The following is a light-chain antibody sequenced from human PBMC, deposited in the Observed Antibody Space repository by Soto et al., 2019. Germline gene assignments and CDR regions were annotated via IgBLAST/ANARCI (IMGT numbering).Light chain of an antibody. CDR3: SSYTTSNTRQIV. J-gene: IGLJ1*01. CDR2: DVS. Sequence: QSALTQPASVSESPGQSITISCTGTSSDVGGYNYVSWYQHPPGKAPKLIIYDVSNRPSGVSYRFSGSKSGNTASLTISGLQPEDEADYYCSSYTTSNTRQIVFGTGTKLTVL. V-gene: IGLV2-14*03. CDR1: SSDVGGYNY.